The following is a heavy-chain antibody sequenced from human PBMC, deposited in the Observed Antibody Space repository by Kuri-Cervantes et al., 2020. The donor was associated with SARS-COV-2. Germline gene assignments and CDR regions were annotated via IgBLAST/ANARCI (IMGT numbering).Heavy chain of an antibody. Sequence: ASVKVSCKASGYTFTSYGISWVRQAPGQGLEWMGWISAYNGNTNYAQKLQGRVTMTTDTSTSTAYMELRSLRSDDTAVYYCARGGYDILTGLVPLGQDWFDPWGRGTLVTVSS. V-gene: IGHV1-18*04. CDR3: ARGGYDILTGLVPLGQDWFDP. D-gene: IGHD3-9*01. CDR2: ISAYNGNT. CDR1: GYTFTSYG. J-gene: IGHJ5*02.